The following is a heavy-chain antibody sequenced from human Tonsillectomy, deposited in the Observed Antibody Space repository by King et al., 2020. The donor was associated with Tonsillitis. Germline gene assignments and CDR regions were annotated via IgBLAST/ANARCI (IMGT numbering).Heavy chain of an antibody. CDR3: ARTHPSWYVVY. Sequence: QLQESGPGLVKPSETLSLTCAVSGYSISSGYYWGWIRQPPGKGLEWIGSIYHSGSTYYNPSLKSRVTISVDTSKNQFSLKLSSVTAADTAVYYCARTHPSWYVVYWGQGTLVTASS. J-gene: IGHJ4*02. D-gene: IGHD6-13*01. CDR2: IYHSGST. CDR1: GYSISSGYY. V-gene: IGHV4-38-2*01.